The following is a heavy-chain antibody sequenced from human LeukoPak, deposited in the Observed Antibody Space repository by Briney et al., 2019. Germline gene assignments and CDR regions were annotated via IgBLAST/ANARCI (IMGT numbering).Heavy chain of an antibody. J-gene: IGHJ5*02. D-gene: IGHD3-10*01. CDR3: AKGEVVRGVVLNWFDP. CDR2: IRYDGSNK. CDR1: GFDFATYG. V-gene: IGHV3-30*02. Sequence: GGSLRLSCATSGFDFATYGMHWVRQAPGKGLEWVAFIRYDGSNKYYADSVKGRFTISRDNSKNTLYLQMNSLRAEDTAVYYCAKGEVVRGVVLNWFDPWGQGTLVTVSS.